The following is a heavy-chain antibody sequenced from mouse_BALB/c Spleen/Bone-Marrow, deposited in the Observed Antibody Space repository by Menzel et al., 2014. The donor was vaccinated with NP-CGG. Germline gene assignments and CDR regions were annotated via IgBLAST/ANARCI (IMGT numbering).Heavy chain of an antibody. CDR3: ARHAYYDQTEVSFVY. Sequence: EVKLMESGGGLVKSGGSLKLSCAASGFSFNSYGMSWVRQTPEKRLEWVATISGGGSYTFYPDSVKGRSTISRDNAKNNLYLQLSSLRSEATALYYCARHAYYDQTEVSFVYWGQGTLVTVSA. CDR1: GFSFNSYG. D-gene: IGHD2-4*01. CDR2: ISGGGSYT. V-gene: IGHV5-9-2*01. J-gene: IGHJ3*01.